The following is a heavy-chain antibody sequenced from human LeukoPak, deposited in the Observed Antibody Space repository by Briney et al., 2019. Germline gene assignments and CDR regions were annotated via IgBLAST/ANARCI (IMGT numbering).Heavy chain of an antibody. CDR1: GGTFSSYV. CDR2: IIPIFGKP. J-gene: IGHJ5*02. D-gene: IGHD4-17*01. CDR3: VTDYGA. V-gene: IGHV1-69*13. Sequence: ASVKVSCKVSGGTFSSYVLRWVRQAPGQGLEWMGGIIPIFGKPNYARKFQGRVAISADGSTSTTYMELSSLRSDDTAIYYCVTDYGAWGQGTLVTVSS.